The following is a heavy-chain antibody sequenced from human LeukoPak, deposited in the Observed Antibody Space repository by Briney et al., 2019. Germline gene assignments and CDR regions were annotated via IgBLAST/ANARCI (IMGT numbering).Heavy chain of an antibody. V-gene: IGHV1-69*05. CDR2: TIPIFGTA. J-gene: IGHJ5*02. CDR1: GGTFSSYA. D-gene: IGHD3-3*01. CDR3: ARSYYDFWSESPAFDP. Sequence: SVKVSCKASGGTFSSYAISWVRQAPGQGLEWMGGTIPIFGTANYAQKFQGRVTITTDESTSTAYMELSSLRSEDTAVYYCARSYYDFWSESPAFDPWGQGTLVTVSS.